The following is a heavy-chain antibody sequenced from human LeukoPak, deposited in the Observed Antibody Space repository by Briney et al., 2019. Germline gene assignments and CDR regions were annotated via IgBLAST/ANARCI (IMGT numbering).Heavy chain of an antibody. CDR2: IYSGGST. Sequence: GGSLRLSCAASGFTVSSNYMSWVRHTPGKGLEWVSHIYSGGSTYYADSVKGRFTISRDNSKNTLYLQMNSLRAEDTAVYYCASRDKGYYYGMDVWGQGTTVTVSS. D-gene: IGHD5-24*01. CDR3: ASRDKGYYYGMDV. V-gene: IGHV3-66*01. J-gene: IGHJ6*02. CDR1: GFTVSSNY.